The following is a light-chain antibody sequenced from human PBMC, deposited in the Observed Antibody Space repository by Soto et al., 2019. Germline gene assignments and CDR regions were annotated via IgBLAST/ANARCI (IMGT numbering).Light chain of an antibody. CDR1: QSVSSSY. V-gene: IGKV3-20*01. J-gene: IGKJ2*01. Sequence: EIVLTQSPGTLSLSPGERATLSCRASQSVSSSYLAWYQQKPGQAPRLLICGASSRATGIPDRFSGSGSGTDFTLTISRMEPEDFAVYYCKQYGSSPYTYGQGPKLEI. CDR2: GAS. CDR3: KQYGSSPYT.